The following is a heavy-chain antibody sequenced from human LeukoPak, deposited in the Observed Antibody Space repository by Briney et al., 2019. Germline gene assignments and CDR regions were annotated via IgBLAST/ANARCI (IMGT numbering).Heavy chain of an antibody. CDR2: ISSSGSTI. V-gene: IGHV3-48*03. J-gene: IGHJ4*02. Sequence: GGSLRLSCAASGFTFSSYEMNWVRQAPGKGLEWVSYISSSGSTIYYADSVKGRFTISRDNAKNPLYLQMNSLRAEDTAVYYCASLAGSQVRDYWGQGTLVTVSS. D-gene: IGHD3-10*01. CDR3: ASLAGSQVRDY. CDR1: GFTFSSYE.